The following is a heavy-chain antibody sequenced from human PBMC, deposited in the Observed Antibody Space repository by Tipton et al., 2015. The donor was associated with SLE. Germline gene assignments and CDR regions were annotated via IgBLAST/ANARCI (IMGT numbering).Heavy chain of an antibody. CDR2: IYTSGST. CDR1: GGSISSYY. CDR3: ARGKYYYDSSGYGYGMDV. D-gene: IGHD3-22*01. V-gene: IGHV4-4*07. Sequence: TLSLTCTVSGGSISSYYWSWIRQPAGKGLEWIGRIYTSGSTNYNPSLKSRVTMSVDTSKNQFSLKLSSVTAADTAVYYCARGKYYYDSSGYGYGMDVWGQGTTVTVSS. J-gene: IGHJ6*02.